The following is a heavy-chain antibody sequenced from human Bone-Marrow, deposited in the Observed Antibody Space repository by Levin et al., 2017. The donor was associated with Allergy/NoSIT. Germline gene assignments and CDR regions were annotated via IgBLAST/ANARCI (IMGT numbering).Heavy chain of an antibody. CDR1: GYTFTSYG. Sequence: ASVKVSCKASGYTFTSYGISWVRQAPGQGLEWMGWISAYNGNTNYAQKLQGRVTVTTDTSTSTAYMELRSLRSDDTAVYYCARDRPVIVVVPAATLYYYYYGMDVWGQGTTVTVSS. V-gene: IGHV1-18*01. CDR2: ISAYNGNT. J-gene: IGHJ6*02. D-gene: IGHD2-2*01. CDR3: ARDRPVIVVVPAATLYYYYYGMDV.